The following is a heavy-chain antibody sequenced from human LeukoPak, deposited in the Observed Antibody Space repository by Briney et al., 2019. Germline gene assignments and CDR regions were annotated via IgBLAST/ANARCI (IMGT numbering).Heavy chain of an antibody. J-gene: IGHJ4*02. Sequence: GGSLRLSCAASGFTFSSFSMNWVRQAPGKGLEWLSYISSTSSAIYYADSLKGRFTISRDNAKNSLYLQMNSLRAEDTAVYYCARVIASYGDSAYWGQGTLSPSPQ. D-gene: IGHD5-18*01. V-gene: IGHV3-48*04. CDR1: GFTFSSFS. CDR3: ARVIASYGDSAY. CDR2: ISSTSSAI.